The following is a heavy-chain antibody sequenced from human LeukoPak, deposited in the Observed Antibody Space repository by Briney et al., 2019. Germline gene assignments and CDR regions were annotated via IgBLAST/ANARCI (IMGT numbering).Heavy chain of an antibody. CDR3: ATKYCTSTTCSWPRRTFFGF. J-gene: IGHJ4*02. V-gene: IGHV4-34*01. D-gene: IGHD2-2*01. CDR2: ISHSGST. Sequence: KTSETLSLTCAVYGVSFSGYYWSWLRQPPGKGLEGIGEISHSGSTTYNPSLKSRVTISLDTSKNQFSLQLNSVSAADTAVYFCATKYCTSTTCSWPRRTFFGFWGQGALVTVSS. CDR1: GVSFSGYY.